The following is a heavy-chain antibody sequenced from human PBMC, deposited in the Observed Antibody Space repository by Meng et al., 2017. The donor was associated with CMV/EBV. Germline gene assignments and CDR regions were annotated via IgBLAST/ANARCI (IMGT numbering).Heavy chain of an antibody. CDR2: ISYDGSNK. Sequence: GSLRLSCAASGFTFSSYAMHWVRQAPGKGLEWVAVISYDGSNKYYADSVKGRFTISRDNSKNTLYLQMNSLRAEDTAVYYCAREYCSGGSCYSAYYYGMDVWGQGTTVTVSS. D-gene: IGHD2-15*01. CDR1: GFTFSSYA. J-gene: IGHJ6*02. CDR3: AREYCSGGSCYSAYYYGMDV. V-gene: IGHV3-30-3*01.